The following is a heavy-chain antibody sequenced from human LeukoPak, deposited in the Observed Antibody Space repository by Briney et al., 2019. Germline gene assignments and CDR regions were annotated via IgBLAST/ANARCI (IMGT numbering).Heavy chain of an antibody. Sequence: GGSLRLSCAASGFTFSSYGMHWVRQAPGKGLEWVAFIRYDGSNKYYADSVKGRFTISRDNSKNTLYLQMSSLRAEDTAVYYCAKGYCSGGSCYFFDYWGQGTLVTVSS. D-gene: IGHD2-15*01. CDR3: AKGYCSGGSCYFFDY. J-gene: IGHJ4*02. CDR2: IRYDGSNK. V-gene: IGHV3-30*02. CDR1: GFTFSSYG.